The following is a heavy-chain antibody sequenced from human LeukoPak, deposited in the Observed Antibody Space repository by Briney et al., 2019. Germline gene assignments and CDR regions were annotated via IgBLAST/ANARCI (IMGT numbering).Heavy chain of an antibody. V-gene: IGHV3-15*05. CDR1: GFTFSSYE. CDR3: TTVTLRPVGL. D-gene: IGHD3-10*01. Sequence: PGGSLRLSCAASGFTFSSYEMNWVRQAPGKGLEWVGRIKSKTDGGTIDYAAPVKGRFTISRDDSKNTLFLQMNSLKIEDTAVYYCTTVTLRPVGLWGQGTLVTVSS. CDR2: IKSKTDGGTI. J-gene: IGHJ4*02.